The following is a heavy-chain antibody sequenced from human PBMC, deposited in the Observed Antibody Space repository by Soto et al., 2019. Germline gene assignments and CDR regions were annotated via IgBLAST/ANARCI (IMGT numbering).Heavy chain of an antibody. CDR3: ARDIRGYSRAFDY. V-gene: IGHV4-61*01. Sequence: QVQLQESGPGLVKPSETLSLTCTVSGDSVSSDNYYWTWIRQPPGQGLEWIGYIYSSGSTNYNPSLKSRVTISVDTSRNQFSLKLTSVTAADTAVYYCARDIRGYSRAFDYWGQGTLVTVSS. J-gene: IGHJ4*02. CDR2: IYSSGST. D-gene: IGHD5-18*01. CDR1: GDSVSSDNYY.